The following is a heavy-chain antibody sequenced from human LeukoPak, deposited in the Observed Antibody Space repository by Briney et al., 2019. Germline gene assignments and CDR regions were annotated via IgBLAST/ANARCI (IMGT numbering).Heavy chain of an antibody. V-gene: IGHV1-2*02. CDR3: ARDYSSSFPWGY. CDR1: GYTFTGYY. D-gene: IGHD6-6*01. Sequence: ASVKVSCKASGYTFTGYYMHWVRQAPGQGLGWMGWINPNSGGTNYAQKFQGRVTMTRDTSISTAYMELSRLRSDDTAAYYCARDYSSSFPWGYWGQGTLVTVSS. CDR2: INPNSGGT. J-gene: IGHJ4*02.